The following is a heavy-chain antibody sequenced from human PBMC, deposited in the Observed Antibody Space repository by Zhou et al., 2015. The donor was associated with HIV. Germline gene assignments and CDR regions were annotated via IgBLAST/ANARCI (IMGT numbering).Heavy chain of an antibody. D-gene: IGHD6-13*01. CDR2: INPNSGGT. J-gene: IGHJ3*02. CDR1: GYTFTGYY. CDR3: ASLAAAGKKDDAFDI. V-gene: IGHV1-2*06. Sequence: QVQLVQSGAEVKKPGASVKVSCKASGYTFTGYYMHWVRQAPGQGLEWMGRINPNSGGTNYAQKFQGRVTMTRDTSISTAYMELSRLRSDDTAVYYCASLAAAGKKDDAFDIWGQGTMVTVSS.